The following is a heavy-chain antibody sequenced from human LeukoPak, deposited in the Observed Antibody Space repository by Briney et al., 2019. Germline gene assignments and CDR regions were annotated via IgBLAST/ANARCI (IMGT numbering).Heavy chain of an antibody. CDR2: MNPNSGNT. D-gene: IGHD6-13*01. Sequence: ASVKVSCKASGYTFTNYAMNWVRQAPGQGLEWMGWMNPNSGNTGYAQKFQGRVTITRNTSISTAYMELSSLRSEDTAVYYCARPMAGIYPNDAFDIWGQGTMVTVSS. V-gene: IGHV1-8*01. CDR1: GYTFTNYA. J-gene: IGHJ3*02. CDR3: ARPMAGIYPNDAFDI.